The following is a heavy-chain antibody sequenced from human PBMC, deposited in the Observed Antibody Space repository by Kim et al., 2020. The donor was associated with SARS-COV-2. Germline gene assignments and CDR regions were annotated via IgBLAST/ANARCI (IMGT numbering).Heavy chain of an antibody. D-gene: IGHD4-17*01. CDR2: IGTAGDT. J-gene: IGHJ3*02. CDR1: GFTFSSYD. CDR3: ARGLRVRSTNDYGDYPLAFDI. Sequence: GGSLRLSCAASGFTFSSYDMHWVRQATGKGLEWVSAIGTAGDTYYPGSVKGRFTISRENAKNSLYLQMNSLRAGDTAVYYCARGLRVRSTNDYGDYPLAFDIWGQGTMVTVSS. V-gene: IGHV3-13*01.